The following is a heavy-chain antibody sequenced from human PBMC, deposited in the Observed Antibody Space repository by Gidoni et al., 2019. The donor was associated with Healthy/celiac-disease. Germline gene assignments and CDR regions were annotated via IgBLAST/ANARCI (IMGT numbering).Heavy chain of an antibody. CDR2: IYSGGST. D-gene: IGHD6-13*01. CDR3: AAFDI. Sequence: EVQLVESGGGLIQPGGSLRLSCAASGFTVSSNYMSWVRQAPGKGLEWVSVIYSGGSTYYADSVKGRFTISRDNSKNTLYLQMNSLRAQLYSSSWYAAFDIWGQGTMVTVSS. V-gene: IGHV3-53*01. CDR1: GFTVSSNY. J-gene: IGHJ3*02.